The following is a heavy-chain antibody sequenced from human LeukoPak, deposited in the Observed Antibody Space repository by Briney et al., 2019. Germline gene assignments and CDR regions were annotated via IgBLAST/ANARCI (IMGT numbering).Heavy chain of an antibody. CDR1: GYTFTGYY. J-gene: IGHJ4*02. D-gene: IGHD1-1*01. CDR2: INPNSDGT. Sequence: ASVKVSCKASGYTFTGYYMHWVRQAPGQGLEWMGWINPNSDGTNYAQKFQGRVTMTRDTSISTAYMELSRLRSDDTAVYYCARGTGERETYFDYWGQGTLVTVSS. CDR3: ARGTGERETYFDY. V-gene: IGHV1-2*02.